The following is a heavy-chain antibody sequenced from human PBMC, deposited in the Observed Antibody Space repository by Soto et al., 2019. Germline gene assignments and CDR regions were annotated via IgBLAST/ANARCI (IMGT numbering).Heavy chain of an antibody. D-gene: IGHD6-19*01. CDR3: ARLGYSSGWYVGYYDY. V-gene: IGHV3-48*01. CDR2: ISSSSSTI. CDR1: GFTFSSYS. Sequence: PGGSLRLSCAASGFTFSSYSMNWVRQAPGKGLEWVSYISSSSSTIYYADSVKGRFTISRDNAKNSLYLQMNSLRAEDTAVYYCARLGYSSGWYVGYYDYWSQGTLVTVS. J-gene: IGHJ4*02.